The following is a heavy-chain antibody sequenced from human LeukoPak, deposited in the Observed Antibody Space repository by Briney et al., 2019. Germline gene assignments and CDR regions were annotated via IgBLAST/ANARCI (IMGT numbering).Heavy chain of an antibody. CDR3: ATDGTGSSSSLWTY. CDR2: ISAYNGNT. D-gene: IGHD6-13*01. CDR1: GYTFTSYG. V-gene: IGHV1-18*01. J-gene: IGHJ4*02. Sequence: GASVKVSCKASGYTFTSYGISWVRQAPGQGLEWMGRISAYNGNTNYAQKLQGRVTMTTDTSTSTAYMELRSLRSDDTAVYYCATDGTGSSSSLWTYWGQGTLVTVSS.